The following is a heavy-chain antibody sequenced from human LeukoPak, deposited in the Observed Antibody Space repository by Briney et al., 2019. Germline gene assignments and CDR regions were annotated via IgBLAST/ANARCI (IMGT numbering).Heavy chain of an antibody. CDR2: ISSSSSYI. D-gene: IGHD3-22*01. CDR3: ARARGYYDSSGYYYGY. CDR1: GFTFSSYS. Sequence: GGSLRLSCAASGFTFSSYSMNWVRQAPGKGLEWVSSISSSSSYIYYADSVKGRFTISGDNAKNSLYLQMNSLRAEDTAVYYCARARGYYDSSGYYYGYWGQGNLVTVSS. J-gene: IGHJ4*02. V-gene: IGHV3-21*01.